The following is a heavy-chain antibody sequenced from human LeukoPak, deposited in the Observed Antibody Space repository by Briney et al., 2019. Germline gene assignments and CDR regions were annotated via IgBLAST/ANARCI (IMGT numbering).Heavy chain of an antibody. J-gene: IGHJ3*02. Sequence: SETLSLTCTVSGGSISSSSYYWGWIRQPPGKGLERIGSIYYSGSTYYNPSLKSRVTISVDTSKNQFSLKLSSVTAADTAVYYCARHPQWLVHDAFDIWGQGTMVTVSS. CDR2: IYYSGST. V-gene: IGHV4-39*01. CDR1: GGSISSSSYY. D-gene: IGHD6-19*01. CDR3: ARHPQWLVHDAFDI.